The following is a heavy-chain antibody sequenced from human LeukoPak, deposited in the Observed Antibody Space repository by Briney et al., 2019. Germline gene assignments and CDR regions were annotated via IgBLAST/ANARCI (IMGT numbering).Heavy chain of an antibody. D-gene: IGHD2-2*02. CDR1: RGTFSSYA. V-gene: IGHV1-69*05. CDR3: ARALTPIRYCSSTSCYTGFDY. Sequence: SVKVSCKASRGTFSSYAISWVRQAPGQGLEWMGGIIPIFGTANYAQKFQGRVTITTDESTSTAYMELSSLRSEDTAVYYCARALTPIRYCSSTSCYTGFDYWGQGTLVTVSS. CDR2: IIPIFGTA. J-gene: IGHJ4*02.